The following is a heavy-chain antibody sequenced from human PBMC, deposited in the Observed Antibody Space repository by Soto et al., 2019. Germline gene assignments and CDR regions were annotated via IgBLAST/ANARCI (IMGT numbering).Heavy chain of an antibody. CDR2: IYYRGNT. J-gene: IGHJ5*02. CDR1: GGSISSSSSY. Sequence: SETLSLTCTVSGGSISSSSSYWGWIRQPPGKGLEWVGSIYYRGNTYYNPSLKSRVTISVDTSKNQFSLKLSSVTAADTAVYYCARLVGATDNWFDPWGQGTLVTVSS. D-gene: IGHD1-26*01. CDR3: ARLVGATDNWFDP. V-gene: IGHV4-39*01.